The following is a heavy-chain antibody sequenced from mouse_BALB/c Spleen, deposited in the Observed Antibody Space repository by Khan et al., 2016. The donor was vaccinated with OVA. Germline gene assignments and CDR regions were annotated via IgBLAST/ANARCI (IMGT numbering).Heavy chain of an antibody. CDR1: GYTFTNYG. D-gene: IGHD1-1*02. Sequence: QIQLVQSGPELKKPGETVRISCKASGYTFTNYGMNWVKQAPGKGLKWMGCINTYNGEPTYADDFKGRFAFSLETSASTAYLQINNLKNEDTATYFCASGGYWYFDVWGAGTTVTVPA. J-gene: IGHJ1*01. CDR2: INTYNGEP. V-gene: IGHV9-3-1*01. CDR3: ASGGYWYFDV.